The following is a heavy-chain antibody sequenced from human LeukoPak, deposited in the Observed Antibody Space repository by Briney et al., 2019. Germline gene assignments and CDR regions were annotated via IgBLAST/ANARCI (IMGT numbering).Heavy chain of an antibody. CDR1: GFTVSSNY. Sequence: PGGSLRLSCAVSGFTVSSNYMSWVRQAPGKGLEWVGRIKSETDGGTTDYAAPVKGRFTISRDDSKNTLYLQMNSLKTEDSAVYYCTRDGSGTGFDHWGQGTLVTVSS. CDR3: TRDGSGTGFDH. J-gene: IGHJ4*02. D-gene: IGHD1-26*01. CDR2: IKSETDGGTT. V-gene: IGHV3-15*01.